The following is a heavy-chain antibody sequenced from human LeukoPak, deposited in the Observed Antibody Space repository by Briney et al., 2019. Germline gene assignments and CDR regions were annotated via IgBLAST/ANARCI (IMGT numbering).Heavy chain of an antibody. J-gene: IGHJ4*02. CDR1: GFTFDDYA. CDR2: ISWDGGST. CDR3: ARDQRGFSYSKYYFDY. D-gene: IGHD5-18*01. Sequence: GGSLRLSCAASGFTFDDYAMHWVRQAPGKGLEWVSLISWDGGSTYYADSVKGRFTISRDNSKNTLYLQMNSLRAEDTAVYYCARDQRGFSYSKYYFDYWGQGTLVTVSS. V-gene: IGHV3-43D*03.